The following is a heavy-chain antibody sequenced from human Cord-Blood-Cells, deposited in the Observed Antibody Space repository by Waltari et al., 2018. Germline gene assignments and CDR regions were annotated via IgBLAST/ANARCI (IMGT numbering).Heavy chain of an antibody. CDR1: GGTFSSYA. V-gene: IGHV1-69*06. CDR3: ARGIVATTNYYYYGMDV. D-gene: IGHD5-12*01. CDR2: IIPILSTE. Sequence: QVQLVQSGAEVKKPGSSVKVSCTASGGTFSSYAISWVRQAPGQGLEWMGGIIPILSTENYAQKFQGRVTITADKSTSTAYMELSSLRSEDTAVYYCARGIVATTNYYYYGMDVWGQGTTVTVSS. J-gene: IGHJ6*02.